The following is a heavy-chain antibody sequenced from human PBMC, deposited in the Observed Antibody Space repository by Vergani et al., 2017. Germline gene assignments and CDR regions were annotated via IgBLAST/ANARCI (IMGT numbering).Heavy chain of an antibody. CDR1: GGSISSYY. J-gene: IGHJ4*02. CDR3: ARHRGGTLHLFDY. Sequence: QVQLQESGPGLVKPSETLSLTCTVSGGSISSYYLSWIRQPPGKGLEWIGYIYYSGRTNYNPSLKSRVTISVDTSKNQFSLKLSSVTAADTAVYYCARHRGGTLHLFDYWGQGTLVTVSS. D-gene: IGHD3-10*01. CDR2: IYYSGRT. V-gene: IGHV4-59*01.